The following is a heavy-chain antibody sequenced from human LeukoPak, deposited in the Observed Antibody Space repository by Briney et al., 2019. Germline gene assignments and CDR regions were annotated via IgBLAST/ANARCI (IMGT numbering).Heavy chain of an antibody. CDR2: IYYSGST. V-gene: IGHV4-59*01. CDR1: GGSISSYY. CDR3: ARDRYSSGRYGIHYYYGMDV. Sequence: SETLSLTCTVSGGSISSYYWSWIRQPPGKGLEWIGYIYYSGSTNYNASLKSRVTISVDTSKNQFSLKLSSVTAADTAVYYCARDRYSSGRYGIHYYYGMDVWGQGTTVTVSS. J-gene: IGHJ6*02. D-gene: IGHD6-19*01.